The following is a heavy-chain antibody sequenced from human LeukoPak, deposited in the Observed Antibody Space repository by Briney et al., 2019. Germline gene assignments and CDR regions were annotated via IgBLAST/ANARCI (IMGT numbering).Heavy chain of an antibody. J-gene: IGHJ4*02. Sequence: PGGSLRLSCAASGFTFSSYSMNWVRQAPGKGLEWVSSISSSSSYIYYADSVKGRFTISRDNAKNSLYLQMNSLRAEDTAVYYCARVRFGELFYYFDYWGQGNLGTVSS. D-gene: IGHD3-10*01. V-gene: IGHV3-21*01. CDR1: GFTFSSYS. CDR2: ISSSSSYI. CDR3: ARVRFGELFYYFDY.